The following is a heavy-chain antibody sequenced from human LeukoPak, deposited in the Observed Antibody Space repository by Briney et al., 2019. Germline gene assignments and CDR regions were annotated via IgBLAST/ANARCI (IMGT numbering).Heavy chain of an antibody. CDR1: GFTLSSFA. V-gene: IGHV3-23*01. Sequence: GGSLRLSCAASGFTLSSFAMSWVRQAPGKGLEWVSSIRGSGGSTYYADSVKGRFTISRDNSKNTLYLQMNSLRAEDTAVYYCAKGVDILTGQPCDYWGQGTLVTVSS. CDR3: AKGVDILTGQPCDY. J-gene: IGHJ4*02. CDR2: IRGSGGST. D-gene: IGHD3-9*01.